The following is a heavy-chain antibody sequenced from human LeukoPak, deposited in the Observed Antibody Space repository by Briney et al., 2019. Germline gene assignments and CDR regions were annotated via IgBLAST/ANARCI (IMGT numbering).Heavy chain of an antibody. CDR3: AREPSGSYGFDP. V-gene: IGHV1-8*01. CDR1: GYTFTSYD. J-gene: IGHJ5*02. D-gene: IGHD1-26*01. CDR2: MNPNSGNT. Sequence: ASVKVSCKASGYTFTSYDINWVRQATGQGLEWMGWMNPNSGNTGYAQKFQGRVTMTRNTSISTAYMELSSLRSEDTAVYYCAREPSGSYGFDPWGQGTLVTVSS.